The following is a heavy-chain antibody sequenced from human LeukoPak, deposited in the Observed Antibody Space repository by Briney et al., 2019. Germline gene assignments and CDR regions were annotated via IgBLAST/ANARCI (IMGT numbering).Heavy chain of an antibody. D-gene: IGHD4-17*01. V-gene: IGHV3-21*01. J-gene: IGHJ3*02. CDR1: GFTFSSYS. Sequence: PGGSLRLSCAASGFTFSSYSMNWVRKAPGKGLEWVSSISSSSSYIYYADSVKGRFTISRDNAKNSLYLQMNSLRAEDTAVYYCARDLDGDYAFDIWGQGTMVTVSS. CDR3: ARDLDGDYAFDI. CDR2: ISSSSSYI.